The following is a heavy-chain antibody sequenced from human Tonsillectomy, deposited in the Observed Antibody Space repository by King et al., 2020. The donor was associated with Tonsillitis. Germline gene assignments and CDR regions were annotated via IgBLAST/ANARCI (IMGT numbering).Heavy chain of an antibody. CDR3: ARSEQELSTYYYYYYMDV. Sequence: VQLVESGAEVKKPGESLRISCKGSGYSFTSFWINWVRQMPGKGLEWMGRIDPSDSHTNYSPSFQGHVSISADKSISTAYLQWSSLKAPDTAIYCCARSEQELSTYYYYYYMDVWGKGTTVTVSS. CDR1: GYSFTSFW. V-gene: IGHV5-10-1*03. CDR2: IDPSDSHT. J-gene: IGHJ6*03. D-gene: IGHD6-13*01.